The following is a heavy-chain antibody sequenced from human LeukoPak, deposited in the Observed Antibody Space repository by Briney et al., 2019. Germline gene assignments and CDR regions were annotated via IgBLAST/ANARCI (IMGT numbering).Heavy chain of an antibody. Sequence: SETLSLTSAVYGGSFSGFYWSWIRQPPGKGLKWIGEINHSGSTNYNPSLKSRVTISVDTSKNQFSLKLTSVTAADMAVYYCATIKTSMTQFDYWGQGTLVTVSS. CDR1: GGSFSGFY. CDR2: INHSGST. J-gene: IGHJ4*02. CDR3: ATIKTSMTQFDY. V-gene: IGHV4-34*01. D-gene: IGHD2/OR15-2a*01.